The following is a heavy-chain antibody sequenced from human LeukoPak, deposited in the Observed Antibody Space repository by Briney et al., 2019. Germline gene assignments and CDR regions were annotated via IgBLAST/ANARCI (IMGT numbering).Heavy chain of an antibody. CDR2: IYYSGSA. CDR1: GCSISNYY. D-gene: IGHD4-17*01. V-gene: IGHV4-59*07. Sequence: SDTLSLTCNVSGCSISNYYWSWIRQPPGQGLEWIGFIYYSGSAPYNPPHNNRITIIVDTSNNQLSLKLSSVPASDTTAYFYARGAGRYYGDYPFDSWGQGTLVTVSS. J-gene: IGHJ4*02. CDR3: ARGAGRYYGDYPFDS.